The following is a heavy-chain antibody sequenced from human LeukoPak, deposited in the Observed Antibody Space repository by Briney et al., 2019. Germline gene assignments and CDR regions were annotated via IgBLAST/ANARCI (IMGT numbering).Heavy chain of an antibody. CDR1: GFTFTSYA. J-gene: IGHJ4*02. CDR3: ARDPGGSANIDY. Sequence: PGGSLRLSRAASGFTFTSYAMSWVRQAPGKGLEWVSALSGSGANTYYADSVKGRFTISRDNAKNSLFLQMNSLRAEDTAVYYCARDPGGSANIDYWGQGTLVTVSS. CDR2: LSGSGANT. V-gene: IGHV3-23*01. D-gene: IGHD1-26*01.